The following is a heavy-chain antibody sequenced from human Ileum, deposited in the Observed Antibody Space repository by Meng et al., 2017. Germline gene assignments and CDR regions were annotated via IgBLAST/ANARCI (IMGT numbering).Heavy chain of an antibody. CDR2: IFYTGAT. Sequence: QVQLQESGPGLVKPSQTLDLKCTVAGGSITRGDDYWRWIRQPPGKGLEWIGYIFYTGATYSNPSLKSRVTVSLDTSKSQFSLKLSSVTAADTAIYYCVSERRRSYFFDYWGQGTLVTVSS. CDR1: GGSITRGDDY. J-gene: IGHJ4*02. V-gene: IGHV4-30-4*01. CDR3: VSERRRSYFFDY.